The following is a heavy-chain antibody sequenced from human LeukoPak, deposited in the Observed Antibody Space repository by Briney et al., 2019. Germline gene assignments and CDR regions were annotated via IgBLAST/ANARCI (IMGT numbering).Heavy chain of an antibody. J-gene: IGHJ3*02. V-gene: IGHV4-34*01. CDR1: GGSFRGYY. CDR2: INHSGST. CDR3: AVDTVTTVGAFDI. D-gene: IGHD4-17*01. Sequence: SETLSLTCAVYGGSFRGYYWSWIRQPPGKGLEWIGEINHSGSTNYNPSLKSRVTISVDTSKNRFSLKLSSVTAADTAVYYCAVDTVTTVGAFDIWGQGTMVTVSS.